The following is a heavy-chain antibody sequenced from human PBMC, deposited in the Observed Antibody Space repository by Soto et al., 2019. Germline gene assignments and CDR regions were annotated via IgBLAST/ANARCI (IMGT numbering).Heavy chain of an antibody. D-gene: IGHD5-18*01. V-gene: IGHV1-69*01. J-gene: IGHJ4*02. CDR2: SIPIFGTA. CDR1: GGTFSSYA. Sequence: QVQLVESGAAVKKPGSSVKVSCKASGGTFSSYAISWVRQAPGQGLEWMGGSIPIFGTANYAQKFQGRVTITADESTSTAYMELSSLRSEDTAVYYCATRGSYGYEPLKDWGQGTLVTVSS. CDR3: ATRGSYGYEPLKD.